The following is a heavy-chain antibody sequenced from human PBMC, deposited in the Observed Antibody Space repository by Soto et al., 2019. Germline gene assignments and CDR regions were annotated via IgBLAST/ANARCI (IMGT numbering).Heavy chain of an antibody. CDR2: ISSSGNT. D-gene: IGHD3-22*01. CDR1: DGSISNFY. Sequence: LSLTCTVSDGSISNFYWSWIRQPPGKGLEWIGYISSSGNTNYNPSLKSRVSISVDTSKSQFSLNLTSVTAADTGVYYCARAPMVLTRSYFDSWGQGTPVTVSS. J-gene: IGHJ4*02. CDR3: ARAPMVLTRSYFDS. V-gene: IGHV4-59*01.